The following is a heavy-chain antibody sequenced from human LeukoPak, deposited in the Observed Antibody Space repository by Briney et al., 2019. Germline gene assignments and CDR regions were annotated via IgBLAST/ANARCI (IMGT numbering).Heavy chain of an antibody. CDR2: IYYSGST. J-gene: IGHJ4*02. D-gene: IGHD5-12*01. V-gene: IGHV4-31*03. CDR3: ARGPSRDGYAIRARTFDY. CDR1: GGSISSGGYY. Sequence: SSETLSLTCTVSGGSISSGGYYWSWIRQHPGKGLEWIGYIYYSGSTYYNPSLKSRVTISVDTSKNQFSLKLSSVTAADTAVYYCARGPSRDGYAIRARTFDYWGQGTLVTVSS.